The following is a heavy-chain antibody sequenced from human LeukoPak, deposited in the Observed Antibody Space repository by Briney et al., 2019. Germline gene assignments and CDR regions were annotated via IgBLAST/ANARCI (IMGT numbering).Heavy chain of an antibody. V-gene: IGHV3-30*02. CDR2: IRYDGSNK. Sequence: GGSLRLSCAASGFTFSSYGMHWVRQAPGKGLEWVAFIRYDGSNKYYADSVKGRFTISRDNSKNTLYLQMNSLRAEDTAVYYCARGYYYGSGSWVLAFDIWGQGTMVTVSS. J-gene: IGHJ3*02. CDR3: ARGYYYGSGSWVLAFDI. CDR1: GFTFSSYG. D-gene: IGHD3-10*01.